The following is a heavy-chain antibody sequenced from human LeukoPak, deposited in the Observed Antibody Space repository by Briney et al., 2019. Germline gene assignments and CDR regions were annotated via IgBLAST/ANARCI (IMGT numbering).Heavy chain of an antibody. D-gene: IGHD3-3*01. J-gene: IGHJ6*03. CDR3: ARAFWSGYYVYYYYMDV. V-gene: IGHV4-59*11. Sequence: SESLSLTCTVPGGSTSNHYWSWIRHPPGKGLEWIGYIYYSWRTNYNPSLKSRVTISVDTSKNQFSLKLSSVTDADTAVYYCARAFWSGYYVYYYYMDVWGKGTTVTVSS. CDR2: IYYSWRT. CDR1: GGSTSNHY.